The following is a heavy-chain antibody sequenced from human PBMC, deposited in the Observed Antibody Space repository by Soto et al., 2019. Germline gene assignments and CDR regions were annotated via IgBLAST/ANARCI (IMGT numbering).Heavy chain of an antibody. CDR3: ARLETGRVVTRPNWFAP. Sequence: QVQLVQSGAEVKKPGASVKVSCKASGYTFTSYAMHWVRQAPGQRLEWMGWINVGNGNTKYSQNFQGRVTITRDTYARTGYMELSSLRSEDTAVYYCARLETGRVVTRPNWFAPWGQGTLVTVSS. D-gene: IGHD2-21*02. J-gene: IGHJ5*02. V-gene: IGHV1-3*01. CDR1: GYTFTSYA. CDR2: INVGNGNT.